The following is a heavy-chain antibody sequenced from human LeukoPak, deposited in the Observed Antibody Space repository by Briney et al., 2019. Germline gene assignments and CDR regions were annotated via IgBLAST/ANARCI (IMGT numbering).Heavy chain of an antibody. Sequence: LETLSLTCTVSGGSISSYYWSWIRQPAGKGLNWIGRTYTSGSTNYIPSLKSRVTISVDTSKSQFSLKLTSVTAADTAVYYCARDGYTIASYFDYWGQGALVTVSS. J-gene: IGHJ4*02. V-gene: IGHV4-4*07. CDR2: TYTSGST. D-gene: IGHD5-24*01. CDR3: ARDGYTIASYFDY. CDR1: GGSISSYY.